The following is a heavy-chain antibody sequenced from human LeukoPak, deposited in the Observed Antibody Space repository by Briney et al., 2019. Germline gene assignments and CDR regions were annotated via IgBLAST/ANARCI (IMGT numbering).Heavy chain of an antibody. CDR1: DGSISSYY. CDR3: ATLRTSGWYFDY. D-gene: IGHD6-19*01. Sequence: SETLSLTCTVSDGSISSYYWGWIRQTPGKGLEWIGSIYYSGGTNYNPSLKSRLTISVDTSKNHFSLKLSSVTAADAAVYYCATLRTSGWYFDYWGQGTLVTVSS. V-gene: IGHV4-39*02. J-gene: IGHJ4*02. CDR2: IYYSGGT.